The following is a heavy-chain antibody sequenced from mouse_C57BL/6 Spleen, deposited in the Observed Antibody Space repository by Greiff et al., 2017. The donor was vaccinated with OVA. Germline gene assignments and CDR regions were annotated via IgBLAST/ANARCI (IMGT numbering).Heavy chain of an antibody. D-gene: IGHD1-1*01. CDR2: ISYDGSN. J-gene: IGHJ1*03. CDR1: GYSITSGYY. CDR3: ARGGTVVATGYWYFDV. V-gene: IGHV3-6*01. Sequence: EVQLQESGPGLVKPSQSLSLTCSVTGYSITSGYYWNWIRQFPGNKLEWMGYISYDGSNNYNPSLKNRISITRDTSKNQFFLKLNSVTTEDTATYYCARGGTVVATGYWYFDVWGTGTTVTVSS.